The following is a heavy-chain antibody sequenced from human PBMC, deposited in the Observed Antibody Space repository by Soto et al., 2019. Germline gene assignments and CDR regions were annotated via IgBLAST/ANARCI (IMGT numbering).Heavy chain of an antibody. CDR2: IGTAGDT. Sequence: EVQLVESGGGLVQPGGSLRLSCAASGFTFSSYDMHWVRQATGKGLEWVSAIGTAGDTYYPGSVKGRFTISRENAKNSLYLQMNSLRAGDTAVYYCARGRIAAAGYSFDYWGQGTLVTVSS. J-gene: IGHJ4*02. D-gene: IGHD6-13*01. V-gene: IGHV3-13*01. CDR1: GFTFSSYD. CDR3: ARGRIAAAGYSFDY.